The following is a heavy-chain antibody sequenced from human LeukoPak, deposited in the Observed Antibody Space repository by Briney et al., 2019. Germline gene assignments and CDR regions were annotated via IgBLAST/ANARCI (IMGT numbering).Heavy chain of an antibody. Sequence: ASVKVSCKASGYTLTDYYIHWVRQAPGQGLEWMGWINPNNGGTNYAQKFPGRVTMTRDTPMSSAYMELSRLGSDDTAVYYCARDPHRSYYYMDVWGKGTTVTVSS. CDR1: GYTLTDYY. D-gene: IGHD3-16*02. CDR3: ARDPHRSYYYMDV. CDR2: INPNNGGT. V-gene: IGHV1-2*02. J-gene: IGHJ6*03.